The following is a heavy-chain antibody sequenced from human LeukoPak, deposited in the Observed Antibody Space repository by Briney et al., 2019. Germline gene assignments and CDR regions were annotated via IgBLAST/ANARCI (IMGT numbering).Heavy chain of an antibody. CDR2: ISGSGGST. Sequence: PGGSLRLSCAASGFTFSSYGMSWVRQAPGKGLEWVSAISGSGGSTYYADSVKGRFTISRDNSKNTLYLQMNSLRAEDTAVYYCAKVQVGTRATYPDAFDIWGQGTMVTVSS. J-gene: IGHJ3*02. D-gene: IGHD5-12*01. CDR1: GFTFSSYG. V-gene: IGHV3-23*01. CDR3: AKVQVGTRATYPDAFDI.